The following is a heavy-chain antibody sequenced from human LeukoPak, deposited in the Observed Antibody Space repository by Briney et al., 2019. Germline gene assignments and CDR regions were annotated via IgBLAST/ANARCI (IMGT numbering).Heavy chain of an antibody. J-gene: IGHJ4*02. CDR1: GFTFSSYA. CDR2: IKSSGGST. V-gene: IGHV3-23*01. D-gene: IGHD1-14*01. CDR3: AKGGSEYTNHYFGY. Sequence: TGVSLRLSCAASGFTFSSYAMSWVRQAPGKGLEWASSIKSSGGSTYYADSVKGRFTISRDNSKNTLYLQMNSLRAEDTAVYYCAKGGSEYTNHYFGYWGQGTLVTVSS.